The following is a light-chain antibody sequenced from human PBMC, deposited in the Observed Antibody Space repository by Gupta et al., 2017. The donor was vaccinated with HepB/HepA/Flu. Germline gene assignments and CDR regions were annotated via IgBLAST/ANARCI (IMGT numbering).Light chain of an antibody. V-gene: IGLV3-1*01. CDR3: QAWDSSTGGV. CDR1: KLGDKY. Sequence: SYELTQPPSVSVSPGQTASITCSGDKLGDKYACWYQQKPGQSPVLVIYQDSKRPSGIPERFSGSNSGNTATLTISGTQPMDEADYYCQAWDSSTGGVFGGGTKLTVL. CDR2: QDS. J-gene: IGLJ3*02.